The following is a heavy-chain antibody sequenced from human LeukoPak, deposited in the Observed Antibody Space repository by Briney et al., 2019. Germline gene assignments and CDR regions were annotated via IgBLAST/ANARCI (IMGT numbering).Heavy chain of an antibody. CDR1: GGSMRSDSSF. CDR2: IYATGNT. Sequence: PSQTLSLTCSVSGGSMRSDSSFWSWIRQPAGKGLEWIGRIYATGNTNYNPSLERRVTISVDTSKNQFSLELTSVTAADTAVYYCARAVRKVLRFLEWPGYMDVWGKGTTVTVSS. CDR3: ARAVRKVLRFLEWPGYMDV. J-gene: IGHJ6*03. V-gene: IGHV4-61*02. D-gene: IGHD3-3*01.